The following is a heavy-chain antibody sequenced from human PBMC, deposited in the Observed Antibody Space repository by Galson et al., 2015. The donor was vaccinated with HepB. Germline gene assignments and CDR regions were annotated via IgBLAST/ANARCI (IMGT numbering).Heavy chain of an antibody. CDR3: ARDDKYYYDSSGYYSDAFDI. V-gene: IGHV1-69*13. Sequence: SVKVSCKASGGTFSSYVIIWVRQAPGQGLEWMGGIIPIFGTANYAQKFQGRVTITADESTSTAYMQLSSLRSEDTAVYYRARDDKYYYDSSGYYSDAFDIWGQGTMVTVSS. CDR2: IIPIFGTA. D-gene: IGHD3-22*01. J-gene: IGHJ3*02. CDR1: GGTFSSYV.